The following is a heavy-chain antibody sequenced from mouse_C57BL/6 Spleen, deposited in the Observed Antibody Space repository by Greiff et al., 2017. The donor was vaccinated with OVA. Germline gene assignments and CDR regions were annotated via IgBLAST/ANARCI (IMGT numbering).Heavy chain of an antibody. CDR2: ISYDGSN. Sequence: EVQLVESGPGLVKPSQSLSLTCSVTGYSITSGYYWNWIRQFPGNKLEWMGYISYDGSNNYNPSLKNRISITRDTSKNQFFLKLNSVTTEDTATYYCASGGYDYDVNAMDYWGQGTSVTVSS. CDR3: ASGGYDYDVNAMDY. CDR1: GYSITSGYY. D-gene: IGHD2-4*01. J-gene: IGHJ4*01. V-gene: IGHV3-6*01.